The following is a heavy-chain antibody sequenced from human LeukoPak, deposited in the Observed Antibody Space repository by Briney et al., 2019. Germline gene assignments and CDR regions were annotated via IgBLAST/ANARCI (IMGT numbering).Heavy chain of an antibody. J-gene: IGHJ5*02. CDR3: ANRGANWFEP. CDR2: ISASGSDT. V-gene: IGHV3-23*01. Sequence: GFLRLSCAASGFTFSNYAMTWVRQAPGKGLEWVSGISASGSDTYYADSLKGRFTISRDNSKNTLFLQMNSLRVEDAAIYYCANRGANWFEPWGQESLVTVSS. CDR1: GFTFSNYA. D-gene: IGHD3-10*01.